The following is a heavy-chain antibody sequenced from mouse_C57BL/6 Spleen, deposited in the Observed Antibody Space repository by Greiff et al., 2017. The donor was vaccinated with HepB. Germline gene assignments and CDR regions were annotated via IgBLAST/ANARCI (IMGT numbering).Heavy chain of an antibody. Sequence: EVQRVESGGDLVKPGGSLKLSCAASGFTFSSYGMSWVRQTPDKRLEWVATISSGGSYTYYPDSVKGRFTLSRDNAKNTLYLQMSSLKSEDTAMYYCARQGLQGGFDYWGQGTTLTVSS. J-gene: IGHJ2*01. D-gene: IGHD2-13*01. V-gene: IGHV5-6*01. CDR1: GFTFSSYG. CDR2: ISSGGSYT. CDR3: ARQGLQGGFDY.